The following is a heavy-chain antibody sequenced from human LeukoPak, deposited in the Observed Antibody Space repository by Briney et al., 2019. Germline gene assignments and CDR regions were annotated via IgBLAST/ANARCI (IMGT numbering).Heavy chain of an antibody. D-gene: IGHD2-15*01. J-gene: IGHJ6*02. CDR2: ISSSTSYI. CDR3: ARDPTPRYCSGGSCYTHYGMDV. V-gene: IGHV3-21*01. Sequence: GGSLRLSCAASGFTFSSYTMNWVRQAPGKGLEWVSSISSSTSYIYYADSVKGRLTISRDNAKNSLYLQMNSLRAGDTAIYYCARDPTPRYCSGGSCYTHYGMDVWGQGTTVTVSS. CDR1: GFTFSSYT.